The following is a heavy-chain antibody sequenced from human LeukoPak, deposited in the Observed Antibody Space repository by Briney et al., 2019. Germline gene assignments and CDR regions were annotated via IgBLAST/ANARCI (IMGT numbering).Heavy chain of an antibody. V-gene: IGHV4-39*01. CDR3: ARPLRSHAFDI. CDR1: GGSISSYY. Sequence: SETLSLTCTVSGGSISSYYWGWIRQPPGKGLEWIGSIYYSGSTYYNPSLKSRVTISVDTSKNQFSLKLSSVTAADTAVYYCARPLRSHAFDIWGQGTMVTVSS. D-gene: IGHD3-3*01. CDR2: IYYSGST. J-gene: IGHJ3*02.